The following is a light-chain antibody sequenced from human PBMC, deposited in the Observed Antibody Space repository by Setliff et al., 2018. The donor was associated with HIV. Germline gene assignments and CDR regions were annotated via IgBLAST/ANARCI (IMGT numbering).Light chain of an antibody. V-gene: IGLV2-14*01. Sequence: QSALAQPASVSGSPGQSITISCTGSSSDIGTYNFVSWYQQYPNKAPKVVIYEVSVRPSGISNRFSGSKSGNTASLTISRLQPEDGADYYCTSYTTSSAPLVFGSGTKVPS. CDR2: EVS. CDR3: TSYTTSSAPLV. CDR1: SSDIGTYNF. J-gene: IGLJ1*01.